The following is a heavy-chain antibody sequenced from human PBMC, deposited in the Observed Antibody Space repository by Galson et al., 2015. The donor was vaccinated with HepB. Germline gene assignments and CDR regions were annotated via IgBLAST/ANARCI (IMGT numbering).Heavy chain of an antibody. CDR2: FDPEDGET. V-gene: IGHV1-24*01. J-gene: IGHJ6*02. CDR1: GYTLTELP. Sequence: SVKVSCKVSGYTLTELPMHWVRQAPGKGLEWMGGFDPEDGETIYAQKFQGRVTMTEDTSTDTAYMELSSLRSEDTAVYYCATGSITMIVSSFDHYGMDVWGQGTTVTVSS. D-gene: IGHD3-22*01. CDR3: ATGSITMIVSSFDHYGMDV.